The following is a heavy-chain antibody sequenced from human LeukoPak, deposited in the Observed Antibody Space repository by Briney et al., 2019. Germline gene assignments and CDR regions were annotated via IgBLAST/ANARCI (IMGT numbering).Heavy chain of an antibody. CDR1: GFTFSSYS. Sequence: GGSLRLSCAASGFTFSSYSMNWVRQAPGKGLEWVSSISSSSSYIYYADSVKGRFTISRDNAKNSLYLQMNSLRAEDTAVYYCARADYYGSGSWGSYYFDYWGQGTLVTVSS. J-gene: IGHJ4*02. D-gene: IGHD3-10*01. V-gene: IGHV3-21*01. CDR2: ISSSSSYI. CDR3: ARADYYGSGSWGSYYFDY.